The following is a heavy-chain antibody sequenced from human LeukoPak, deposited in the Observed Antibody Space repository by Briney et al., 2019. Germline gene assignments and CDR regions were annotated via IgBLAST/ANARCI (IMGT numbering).Heavy chain of an antibody. CDR1: GGFFSGYY. D-gene: IGHD3-10*01. CDR2: INHSGST. CDR3: AGVPTVRGVIFDY. J-gene: IGHJ4*02. V-gene: IGHV4-34*01. Sequence: SETLSLTCAVYGGFFSGYYWSWIRQPPGKGLEWIGEINHSGSTNYNPSLKSRVTISVDTSKNQFSLKLSSVTAADTAVYYCAGVPTVRGVIFDYWGQGTLVTVSS.